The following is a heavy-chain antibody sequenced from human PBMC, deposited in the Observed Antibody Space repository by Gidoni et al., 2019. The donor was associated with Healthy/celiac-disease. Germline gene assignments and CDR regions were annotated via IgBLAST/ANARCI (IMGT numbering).Heavy chain of an antibody. V-gene: IGHV4-31*03. CDR2: IYYSGST. D-gene: IGHD3-22*01. J-gene: IGHJ4*02. CDR3: AGAADYYDSSGLGVDY. Sequence: QVQLQESGPGLVTPSQTLSRTCTVSGGSISRGGYYWSWIRQHPGKGPEWLGYIYYSGSTYYNPALKGRVTISGVTSKNQFSRKLSSVTAADTAVYYCAGAADYYDSSGLGVDYWGQGTLVTVSS. CDR1: GGSISRGGYY.